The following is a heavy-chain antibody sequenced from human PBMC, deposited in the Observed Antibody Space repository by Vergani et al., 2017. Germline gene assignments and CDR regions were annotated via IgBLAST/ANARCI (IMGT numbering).Heavy chain of an antibody. V-gene: IGHV3-11*01. CDR3: ARDRAGGTYYDFWGGYYEFDY. CDR1: GFTFSDYY. CDR2: ISSSGSTI. J-gene: IGHJ4*02. Sequence: QVQLVESGGGLVKPGGSLRLSCAASGFTFSDYYMSWIRQAPGKGLEWVSYISSSGSTIYYADYVKGRFTISRDNAKNSLYLQMNSLRAEDTAVYYCARDRAGGTYYDFWGGYYEFDYWGQGTLVTVSS. D-gene: IGHD3-3*01.